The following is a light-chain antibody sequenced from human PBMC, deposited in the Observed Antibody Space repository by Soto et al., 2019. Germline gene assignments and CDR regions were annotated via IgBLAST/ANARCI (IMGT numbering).Light chain of an antibody. CDR1: QDISSS. V-gene: IGKV1-9*01. J-gene: IGKJ4*01. CDR3: QQVNSFPPFT. CDR2: AAS. Sequence: DIQLTQSPSFLSASVGDRVTITCRASQDISSSLAWYQQKPGKAPKILMYAASSLESWVPSRFSGSGSGTEFTLTISSLQPDDFKTYYCQQVNSFPPFTFGGGTTVEIK.